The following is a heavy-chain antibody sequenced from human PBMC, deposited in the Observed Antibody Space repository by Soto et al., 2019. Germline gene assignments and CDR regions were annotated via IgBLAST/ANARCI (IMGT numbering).Heavy chain of an antibody. CDR1: GGSISSGGYY. Sequence: SETLSLTCTVSGGSISSGGYYWSWIRQHPGKGLEWIGYIYYSGSTNYNPSLKSRVTISVDTSKNQFSLKLSSVTAADTAVYYCARSYGSGSYYSHDNWFDPWGQGTLVTVSS. V-gene: IGHV4-30-4*08. J-gene: IGHJ5*02. D-gene: IGHD3-10*01. CDR2: IYYSGST. CDR3: ARSYGSGSYYSHDNWFDP.